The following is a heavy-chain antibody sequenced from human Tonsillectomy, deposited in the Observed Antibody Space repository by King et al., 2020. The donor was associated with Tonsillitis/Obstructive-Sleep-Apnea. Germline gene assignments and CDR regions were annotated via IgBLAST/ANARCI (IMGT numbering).Heavy chain of an antibody. Sequence: QLVQSGAEVKKPGASVKVSCKTSGYTLNSYDITWVRQAPGQGLEWMGWVSTYNGNTNYAQKLQGRVTMTTDTSTSTAYMELRSLRSDDTAVYYCARGTYFDYWGQGTLVTVSS. CDR2: VSTYNGNT. J-gene: IGHJ4*02. CDR1: GYTLNSYD. V-gene: IGHV1-18*01. CDR3: ARGTYFDY. D-gene: IGHD3/OR15-3a*01.